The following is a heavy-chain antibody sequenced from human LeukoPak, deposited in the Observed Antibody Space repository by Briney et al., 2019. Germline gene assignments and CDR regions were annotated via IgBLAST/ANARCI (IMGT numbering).Heavy chain of an antibody. D-gene: IGHD1-26*01. Sequence: PETLSLTCTVSGGSISSHYWSWIRQPPGKGLEWIGYIYYSGSTNYNPSLKSRVTISVDTSKNQFSLKLSSVTAADTAVYYCARVGGANDAFDIWGQGTMVTVSS. CDR2: IYYSGST. CDR1: GGSISSHY. CDR3: ARVGGANDAFDI. V-gene: IGHV4-59*11. J-gene: IGHJ3*02.